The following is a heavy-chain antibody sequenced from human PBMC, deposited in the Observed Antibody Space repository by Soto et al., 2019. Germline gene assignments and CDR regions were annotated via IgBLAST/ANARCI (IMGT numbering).Heavy chain of an antibody. D-gene: IGHD5-18*01. CDR1: GDSGFSFSSYG. CDR3: AKDRMVRSYYYGMDV. J-gene: IGHJ6*02. V-gene: IGHV3-30*18. Sequence: QVHLVESGGGVVQPGGSLRLSCAASGDSGFSFSSYGIHWVRQAPGKGLEWVSVISYDGSNRHFADSVKGRFAVSRDDAMHTVYLQMNALRPEDTAVYYCAKDRMVRSYYYGMDVWGQGTRVNVSS. CDR2: ISYDGSNR.